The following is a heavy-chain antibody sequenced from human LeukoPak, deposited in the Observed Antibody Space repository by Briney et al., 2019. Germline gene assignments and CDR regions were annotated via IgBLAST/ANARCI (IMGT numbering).Heavy chain of an antibody. D-gene: IGHD2-15*01. CDR3: ARDQGCCGGSCYSGAFDI. CDR1: GYTFTGYY. Sequence: ASVKVSCKASGYTFTGYYMHWVRQAPGQGLEWMGWINPNSGGTNYAQKFQGRVTMTRDTSISTAYMELSRLRSDDTAVYYCARDQGCCGGSCYSGAFDIWGQGTMVTVSS. CDR2: INPNSGGT. V-gene: IGHV1-2*02. J-gene: IGHJ3*02.